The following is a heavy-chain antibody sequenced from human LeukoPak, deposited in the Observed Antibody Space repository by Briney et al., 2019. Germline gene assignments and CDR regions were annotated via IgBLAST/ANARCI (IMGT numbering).Heavy chain of an antibody. Sequence: PSETLSLTCTVSGGSISSYYWSWIRQPAGKGLEWVGRIKSKTDGGTTDYAAPVKGRFTISRDDSKNTLYLQMNSLKTEDTAAYYCTTERGRWLRASWGQGTLVTVSS. J-gene: IGHJ4*02. CDR2: IKSKTDGGTT. CDR1: GGSISSYY. V-gene: IGHV3-15*01. CDR3: TTERGRWLRAS. D-gene: IGHD5-24*01.